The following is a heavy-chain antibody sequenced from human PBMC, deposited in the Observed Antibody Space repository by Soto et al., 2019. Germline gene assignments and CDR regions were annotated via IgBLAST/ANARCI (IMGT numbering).Heavy chain of an antibody. J-gene: IGHJ6*01. CDR3: ARDAVVIVGATTPYYYYGMDV. V-gene: IGHV3-21*01. Sequence: EVQLVESGGGLVKPGGSLRLSCAASGFTFSSYSMNWVRQAPGKGLEWVSSISSSSSYIYYADSVKGRFTISRDNAKNSLYLQMNSLRAEDTAVYYCARDAVVIVGATTPYYYYGMDVW. CDR2: ISSSSSYI. CDR1: GFTFSSYS. D-gene: IGHD1-26*01.